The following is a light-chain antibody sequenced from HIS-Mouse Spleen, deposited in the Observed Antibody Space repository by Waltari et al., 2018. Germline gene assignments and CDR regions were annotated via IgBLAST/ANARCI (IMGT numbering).Light chain of an antibody. CDR1: QSVSNY. J-gene: IGKJ4*01. V-gene: IGKV3-11*01. Sequence: EIVLTQSPATLSLSPGERATLSCMSSQSVSNYLAWYQQKPGHAPRLLIYDASNSATGIPARFSGSVSGTDFTLTISSLEPEDFAVYYCQQRSNWPTFGGGTKVEIK. CDR3: QQRSNWPT. CDR2: DAS.